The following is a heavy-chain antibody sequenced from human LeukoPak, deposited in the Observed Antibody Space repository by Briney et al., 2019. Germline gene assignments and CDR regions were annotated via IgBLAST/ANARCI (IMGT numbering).Heavy chain of an antibody. CDR3: ARMGDDGGSSSSYFDY. J-gene: IGHJ4*02. CDR1: GFTFSSYS. CDR2: ISSSSSYI. Sequence: GGSLRLSCAASGFTFSSYSMNWVRQAPGKGLEWVSSISSSSSYIYYADSVKGRFTISRDNAKNSLYLQMNSLRAEDTAVYYCARMGDDGGSSSSYFDYWGQGTLVTVSS. V-gene: IGHV3-21*01. D-gene: IGHD6-6*01.